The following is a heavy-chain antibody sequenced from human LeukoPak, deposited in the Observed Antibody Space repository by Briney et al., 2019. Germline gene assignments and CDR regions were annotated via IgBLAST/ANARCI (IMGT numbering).Heavy chain of an antibody. CDR1: GFTFSTYW. V-gene: IGHV3-7*01. J-gene: IGHJ4*02. CDR3: ARVGYSSSAIDY. D-gene: IGHD6-6*01. CDR2: INQDGSVK. Sequence: GGSLRLSCAASGFTFSTYWMSWVRKAPGKGLQWVANINQDGSVKYYVDSVKGRFTISRDNAKNSLYLQMNSLRAEDTAVYYCARVGYSSSAIDYWGQGTLVTVSS.